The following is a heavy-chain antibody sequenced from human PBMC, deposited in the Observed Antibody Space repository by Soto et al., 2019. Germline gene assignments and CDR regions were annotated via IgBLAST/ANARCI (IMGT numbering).Heavy chain of an antibody. D-gene: IGHD3-16*01. CDR2: IIPIFGTP. CDR3: ARDSRLWGSTGWKRENLFDI. Sequence: QVQLEQSGAEVKRPGSSVKVSCKTCGGNFNTYPISWVRQAPGHRLEWMGKIIPIFGTPDYAQKFQGRVTINADEATTTVYMELRSLKSDDSAVYYCARDSRLWGSTGWKRENLFDIWGQGTMVTVSS. J-gene: IGHJ3*02. V-gene: IGHV1-69*18. CDR1: GGNFNTYP.